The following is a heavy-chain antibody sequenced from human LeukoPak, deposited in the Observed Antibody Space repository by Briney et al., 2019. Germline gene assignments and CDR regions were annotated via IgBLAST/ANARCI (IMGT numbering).Heavy chain of an antibody. J-gene: IGHJ4*02. D-gene: IGHD6-13*01. V-gene: IGHV3-64*01. CDR3: ARERTAAAGLSFFDY. CDR2: ISGDGGST. CDR1: GFTFSSYS. Sequence: PGGSLRLSCAASGFTFSSYSMHWVRQAPGKGLESISAISGDGGSTYYANSVKGRFTISRDNSENTLYLQMNSLRAEDTAVYYCARERTAAAGLSFFDYWGQGTLVTVSS.